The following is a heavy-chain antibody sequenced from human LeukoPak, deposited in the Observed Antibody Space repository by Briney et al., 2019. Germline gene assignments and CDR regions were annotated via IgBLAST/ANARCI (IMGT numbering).Heavy chain of an antibody. V-gene: IGHV1-2*02. CDR1: GHTFTGYY. CDR2: INANSGGT. D-gene: IGHD3-9*01. Sequence: ASVKVSCKASGHTFTGYYFHWVRQAPGQGLEYMGWINANSGGTNYAQNLQGRVTMTRDTSISTVYMELSGLRSDDTAVYYCTRDRDWQFDYWGQGTLVTVSS. CDR3: TRDRDWQFDY. J-gene: IGHJ4*02.